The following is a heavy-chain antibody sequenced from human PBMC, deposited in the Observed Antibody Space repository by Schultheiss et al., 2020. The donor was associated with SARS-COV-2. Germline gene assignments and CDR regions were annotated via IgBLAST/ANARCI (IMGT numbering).Heavy chain of an antibody. CDR3: ARDQNYSNYDWFDP. D-gene: IGHD4-11*01. CDR2: IYTSGST. V-gene: IGHV4-61*02. J-gene: IGHJ5*02. CDR1: GGSISSGGYS. Sequence: SETLSLTCAVSGGSISSGGYSWSWIRQPPGKGLEWIGRIYTSGSTNYNPSLKSRVTMSVDTSKNQFSLKLSSVTAADTAVYYCARDQNYSNYDWFDPWGQGTLVTVSS.